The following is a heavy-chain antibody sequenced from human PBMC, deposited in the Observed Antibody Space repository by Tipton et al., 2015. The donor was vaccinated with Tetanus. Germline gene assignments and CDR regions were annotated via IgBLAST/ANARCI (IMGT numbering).Heavy chain of an antibody. J-gene: IGHJ4*02. V-gene: IGHV4-59*01. CDR2: IDYFGST. D-gene: IGHD3-3*01. CDR1: GSLRSYY. CDR3: ARTSGYMYSDC. Sequence: TLSLTCSVSGSLRSYYWSWIRQAPGKGLEWIGYIDYFGSTKYNPSLKSRVAMSVDTSKNQLSLRLNSVTSADTAVYYCARTSGYMYSDCWGQGTLVTVSS.